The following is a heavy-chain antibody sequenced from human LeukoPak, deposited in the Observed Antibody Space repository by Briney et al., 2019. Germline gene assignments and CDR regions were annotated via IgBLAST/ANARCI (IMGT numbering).Heavy chain of an antibody. D-gene: IGHD5-18*01. CDR2: INYSGTI. Sequence: PSETLSLTCNVSGGSINSNNHYWGWIRQPPGKGLEWLGSINYSGTIFYSPSLNSRVTISVDASGNQFSLKLTSATAADTAVYYCARHPGYSSGWWYFDFWGQGTLVTVSS. J-gene: IGHJ4*02. CDR3: ARHPGYSSGWWYFDF. CDR1: GGSINSNNHY. V-gene: IGHV4-39*01.